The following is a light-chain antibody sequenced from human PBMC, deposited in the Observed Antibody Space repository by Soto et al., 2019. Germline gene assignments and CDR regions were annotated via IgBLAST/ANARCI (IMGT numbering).Light chain of an antibody. CDR1: GRDIGAYDY. CDR2: GVN. V-gene: IGLV2-14*01. Sequence: QSVLTQPASVSGSPGQSITISCTGSGRDIGAYDYVSWYQQHPGKAPKLLISGVNNRPSGVSYRFSASESAFTASLTISGLQAEDEAHYYCSSYTTSYFYVFGPGTKVTVL. J-gene: IGLJ1*01. CDR3: SSYTTSYFYV.